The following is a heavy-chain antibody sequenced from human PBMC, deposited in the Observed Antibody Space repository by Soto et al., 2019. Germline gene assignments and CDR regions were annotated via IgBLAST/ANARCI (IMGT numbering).Heavy chain of an antibody. CDR1: GGTFSSYA. Sequence: QVQLVQSGAEVKKPGSSVKVSCKASGGTFSSYAISWVRQAPGQGLEWMGGIIPIFGTANYAQKFQGRVTITADESTSTAYMELGSLRSEDTAVYYCARSNGDYGLPNWYFDLWGSGTLVTVSS. CDR2: IIPIFGTA. D-gene: IGHD4-17*01. CDR3: ARSNGDYGLPNWYFDL. J-gene: IGHJ2*01. V-gene: IGHV1-69*01.